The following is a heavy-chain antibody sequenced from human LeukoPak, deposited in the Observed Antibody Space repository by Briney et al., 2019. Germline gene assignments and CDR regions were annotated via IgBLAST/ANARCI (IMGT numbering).Heavy chain of an antibody. CDR1: GYTFTGYY. CDR3: ARTDNKYDSRLILN. CDR2: VNPHSGGT. V-gene: IGHV1-2*02. J-gene: IGHJ4*02. D-gene: IGHD3-22*01. Sequence: ASVKVSCKASGYTFTGYYMHWVRQAPGQGLEWMGWVNPHSGGTNFAQRFRGRVTMTRDTSVTTAYTEVNRLEYDDTAIYYCARTDNKYDSRLILNWGQGTQVTVSS.